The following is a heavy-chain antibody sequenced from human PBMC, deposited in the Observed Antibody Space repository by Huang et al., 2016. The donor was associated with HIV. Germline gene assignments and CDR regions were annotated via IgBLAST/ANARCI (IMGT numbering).Heavy chain of an antibody. Sequence: VESGGRLVQPGGSLSLSCVGSTFRFGAYWMSGVRQSPGKGLEWVANIKEDESEKYYWDSVKGRFNISRDNAKKGLFLEMNNVRVEDTATYYCATKTAAMDIWGQGTTVTVS. D-gene: IGHD1-7*01. CDR3: ATKTAAMDI. J-gene: IGHJ6*02. CDR1: TFRFGAYW. CDR2: IKEDESEK. V-gene: IGHV3-7*01.